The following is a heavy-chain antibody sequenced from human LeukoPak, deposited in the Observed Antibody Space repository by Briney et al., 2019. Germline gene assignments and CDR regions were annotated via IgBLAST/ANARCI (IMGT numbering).Heavy chain of an antibody. J-gene: IGHJ4*02. CDR3: ARGLSIVAATTRLFDY. CDR1: GYTFTGYY. CDR2: INPNSGGT. D-gene: IGHD1-26*01. Sequence: ASVKVSCKASGYTFTGYYIHWVRQAPGQGLEWMGWINPNSGGTNYAQKFQGRVTMTRDTSISTAYMDLSRLTSDDTAVYYCARGLSIVAATTRLFDYWGQGTLVTVSS. V-gene: IGHV1-2*02.